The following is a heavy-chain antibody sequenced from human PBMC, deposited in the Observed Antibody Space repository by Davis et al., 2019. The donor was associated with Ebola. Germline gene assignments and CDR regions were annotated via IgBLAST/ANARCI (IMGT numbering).Heavy chain of an antibody. J-gene: IGHJ4*02. V-gene: IGHV1-69*04. CDR2: IIPIIGIA. CDR1: GGTFSSYA. Sequence: SVKVSCKASGGTFSSYAISWVRQAPGQGLEWMGRIIPIIGIANYAQKFQGRVTITADKSTSTAYMELSSLRSEDTAVYYCARGVDDYDYIWGSYMTRYYFDYWGQGTLVTVSS. CDR3: ARGVDDYDYIWGSYMTRYYFDY. D-gene: IGHD3-16*01.